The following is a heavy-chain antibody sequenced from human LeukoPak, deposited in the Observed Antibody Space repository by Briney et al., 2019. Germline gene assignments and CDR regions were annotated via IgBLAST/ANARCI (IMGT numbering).Heavy chain of an antibody. D-gene: IGHD2-2*01. CDR1: GYTFTSYA. Sequence: ASVKVSCKASGYTFTSYAMHWVRQAPGQRLEWMGWINAGNGNTKYSQKFQGRVTITRDTSASTAYMELSRLRSDDTAVYYCARGYCSSTSCFREEEYFQHWGQGTLVTVSS. J-gene: IGHJ1*01. CDR2: INAGNGNT. CDR3: ARGYCSSTSCFREEEYFQH. V-gene: IGHV1-3*01.